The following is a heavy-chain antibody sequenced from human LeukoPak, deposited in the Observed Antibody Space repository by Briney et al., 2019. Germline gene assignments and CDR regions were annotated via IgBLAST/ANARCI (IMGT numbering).Heavy chain of an antibody. Sequence: PSETLSLTCAVYGGSFSGYYWSWIRQPPGKGREWIGEINHSGSTNYNPSLKSRVTISVDTSKNQFSLKLSSVTAADTAVYYCARFPPYGEMATMGRDYWGQGTLVTVSS. V-gene: IGHV4-34*01. J-gene: IGHJ4*02. CDR2: INHSGST. D-gene: IGHD5-24*01. CDR1: GGSFSGYY. CDR3: ARFPPYGEMATMGRDY.